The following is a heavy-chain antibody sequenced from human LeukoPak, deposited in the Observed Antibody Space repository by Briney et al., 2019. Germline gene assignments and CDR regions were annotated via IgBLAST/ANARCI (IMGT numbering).Heavy chain of an antibody. CDR3: ARGTAGPYYYYYMDV. CDR2: INHSGST. Sequence: SETLSLTCAVYGGSFSGYYWSWIRQPPGKGLEWIGEINHSGSTNYNPSLKSRVTISVDTSKNQFSLKLSSVTAADTAVYYCARGTAGPYYYYYMDVWGKGTTATVSS. J-gene: IGHJ6*03. V-gene: IGHV4-34*01. D-gene: IGHD6-13*01. CDR1: GGSFSGYY.